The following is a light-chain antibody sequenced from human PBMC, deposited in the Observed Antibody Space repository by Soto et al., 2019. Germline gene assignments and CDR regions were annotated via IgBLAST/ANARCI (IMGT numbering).Light chain of an antibody. CDR2: LNSDGSH. J-gene: IGLJ2*01. CDR1: SGHSSYD. CDR3: QTWGADSAI. V-gene: IGLV4-69*01. Sequence: QPVLTQSPSASASLGASVKLTCTLNSGHSSYDIAWHQQQPEKGPRFLMKLNSDGSHSTGDGLSDRFSGSSSGAARYLTISSLQSDDEADYCCQTWGADSAIFGGGTKLTVL.